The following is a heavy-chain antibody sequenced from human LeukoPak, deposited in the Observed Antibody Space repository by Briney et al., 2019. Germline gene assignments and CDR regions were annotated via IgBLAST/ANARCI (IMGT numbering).Heavy chain of an antibody. CDR2: IYPGDSET. Sequence: GESLKISCKGSGYSFTSYWIGWVRQMPGKGLEWMGIIYPGDSETRYSPSLQGHITISAAKSINADYLQWSSLKASDTAMYYCARRRCTNDVCYTGGAFDIWGQGTVVTVSS. CDR1: GYSFTSYW. D-gene: IGHD2-8*01. V-gene: IGHV5-51*01. CDR3: ARRRCTNDVCYTGGAFDI. J-gene: IGHJ3*02.